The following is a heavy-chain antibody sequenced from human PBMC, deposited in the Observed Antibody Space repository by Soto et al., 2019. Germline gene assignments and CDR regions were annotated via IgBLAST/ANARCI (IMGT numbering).Heavy chain of an antibody. J-gene: IGHJ4*02. V-gene: IGHV4-59*01. CDR1: GGSISSYY. CDR3: ARASSHTCYHFLDG. D-gene: IGHD3-3*01. CDR2: IYYSGST. Sequence: SETLSLTCTVSGGSISSYYWSWIRQPPGKGLEWIGYIYYSGSTNYNPSLKSRVTISVDTSKNQFSLKLSSVTAADTAVYFCARASSHTCYHFLDGGAQETLAPAS.